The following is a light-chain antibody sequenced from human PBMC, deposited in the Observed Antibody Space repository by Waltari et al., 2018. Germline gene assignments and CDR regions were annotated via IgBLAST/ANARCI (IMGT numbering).Light chain of an antibody. Sequence: IVLTQSPGTLSLSPGERATLSCRASQSVGGTLAWYQQKPGQAPRLLMYGASIRAPGTPDRFSVTGSGTDFSLTISRLEPEDFAVYYCQHYVRLPATFGQGTKVEIK. J-gene: IGKJ1*01. CDR2: GAS. CDR3: QHYVRLPAT. CDR1: QSVGGT. V-gene: IGKV3-20*01.